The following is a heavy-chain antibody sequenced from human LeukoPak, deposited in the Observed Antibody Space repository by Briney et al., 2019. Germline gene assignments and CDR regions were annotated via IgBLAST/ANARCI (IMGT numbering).Heavy chain of an antibody. Sequence: HAGGSLRLSCAASGFTVSSNYMSWGRQAPGKGLEWVSVIYSGGSTYYADSVKGRFSISRDNSKNTLYLQMNSLRAEDTAVYYCARAAGTLGWFDPWGQGTLVTVSS. CDR2: IYSGGST. CDR1: GFTVSSNY. CDR3: ARAAGTLGWFDP. J-gene: IGHJ5*02. V-gene: IGHV3-53*01. D-gene: IGHD6-13*01.